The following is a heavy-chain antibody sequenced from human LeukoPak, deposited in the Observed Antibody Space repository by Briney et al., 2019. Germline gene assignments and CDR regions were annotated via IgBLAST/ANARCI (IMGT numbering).Heavy chain of an antibody. CDR2: IYYSGST. Sequence: SETLSLTCTVSGGSISSGSYYWGWIRQPPGKGLEWIVSIYYSGSTYHNPSLKSRITISVDTSKNQFSLKLSSVTAADTAVYYCARLPSGYDSPIWYFDYWGQGTLVTVSS. CDR1: GGSISSGSYY. J-gene: IGHJ4*02. CDR3: ARLPSGYDSPIWYFDY. V-gene: IGHV4-39*01. D-gene: IGHD5-12*01.